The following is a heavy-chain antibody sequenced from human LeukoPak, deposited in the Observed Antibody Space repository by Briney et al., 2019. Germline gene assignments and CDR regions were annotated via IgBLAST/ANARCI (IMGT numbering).Heavy chain of an antibody. V-gene: IGHV3-21*01. CDR1: GFTFSSSS. D-gene: IGHD5-18*01. CDR3: ARVDTAMEGDY. J-gene: IGHJ4*02. Sequence: GGSLRLSCAASGFTFSSSSMSWVRQAPGKGLEWVSSISSSSSYIYYADSLKGRFTISRDNAKNSLYLQMNSLRAEDTAVYYCARVDTAMEGDYWGQGTLVTVSS. CDR2: ISSSSSYI.